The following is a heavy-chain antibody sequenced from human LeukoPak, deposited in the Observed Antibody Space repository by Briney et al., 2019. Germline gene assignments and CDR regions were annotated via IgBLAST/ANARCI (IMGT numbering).Heavy chain of an antibody. V-gene: IGHV4-59*08. J-gene: IGHJ6*03. D-gene: IGHD3-3*01. CDR1: GGSISSYY. CDR2: IYYSGST. CDR3: ARHLRYYYTDV. Sequence: SETLSLTCTVSGGSISSYYWSWIRQPPGKGLEWIGYIYYSGSTNYNPSLKSRVTISVDTSKNQFSLKLSSVTAADTAVYYCARHLRYYYTDVWGKGTTVTVSS.